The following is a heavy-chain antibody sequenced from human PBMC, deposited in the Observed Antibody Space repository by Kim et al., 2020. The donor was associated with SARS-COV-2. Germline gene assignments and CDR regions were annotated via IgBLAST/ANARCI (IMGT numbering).Heavy chain of an antibody. CDR1: GGSISSYY. V-gene: IGHV4-59*08. Sequence: SETLSLTCTVSGGSISSYYWSWIRQPPGKGLEWIGYIYYSGSTNYNPSLKSRVTISVDTSKNQFSLKLSSVTAADTAVYYCARSAHYDILTGYSPFDYWGQGTLVTVSS. J-gene: IGHJ4*02. CDR2: IYYSGST. CDR3: ARSAHYDILTGYSPFDY. D-gene: IGHD3-9*01.